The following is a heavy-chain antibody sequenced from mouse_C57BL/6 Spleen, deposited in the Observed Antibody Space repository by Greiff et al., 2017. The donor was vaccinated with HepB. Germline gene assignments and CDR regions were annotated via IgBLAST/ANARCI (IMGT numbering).Heavy chain of an antibody. V-gene: IGHV1-52*01. CDR1: GYTFTSYW. D-gene: IGHD2-12*01. Sequence: QVQLQQPGAELVRPGSSVKLSCKASGYTFTSYWMHWVKQRPIQGLEWIGNIDPSDSETHYNQKFKDKATLTVDKSSSTAYMQLSSLTSEDSAVYYGARNDDYAMDYWGQGTSVTVSS. J-gene: IGHJ4*01. CDR2: IDPSDSET. CDR3: ARNDDYAMDY.